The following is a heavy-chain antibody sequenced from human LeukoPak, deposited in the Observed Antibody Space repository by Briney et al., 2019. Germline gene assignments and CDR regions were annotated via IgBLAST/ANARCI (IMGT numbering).Heavy chain of an antibody. CDR3: ARDTGGWYGRAFDY. CDR2: IKQDGSEK. Sequence: GGSLRLSCAASGFTFSSYAMSWVRQAPGKGLEWVANIKQDGSEKYYVDSVKGRFTISRDNAKNSLYLQLNSLRAEDTAVYYCARDTGGWYGRAFDYWGQGTLVTVSS. V-gene: IGHV3-7*03. CDR1: GFTFSSYA. J-gene: IGHJ4*02. D-gene: IGHD6-19*01.